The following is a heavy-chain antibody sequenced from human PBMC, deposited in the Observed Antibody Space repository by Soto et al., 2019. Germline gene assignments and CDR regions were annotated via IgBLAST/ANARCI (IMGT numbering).Heavy chain of an antibody. V-gene: IGHV1-69*13. J-gene: IGHJ5*02. CDR1: GGTFSSYA. CDR2: IIPIFGTA. D-gene: IGHD2-15*01. Sequence: GASVKVSCKASGGTFSSYAISWVRQAPGQGLEWMGGIIPIFGTANYAQKFQGRVTITADESTSTAYMELSSLRSEDTAVYYCARDRDCSGGSCYSGWFDPWGQGTLVTVSS. CDR3: ARDRDCSGGSCYSGWFDP.